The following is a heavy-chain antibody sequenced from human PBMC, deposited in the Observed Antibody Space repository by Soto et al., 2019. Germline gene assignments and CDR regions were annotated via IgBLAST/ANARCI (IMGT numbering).Heavy chain of an antibody. V-gene: IGHV1-8*01. CDR3: ARGVGSSSWRPYYYYYGMDV. CDR2: MNPNSGNT. D-gene: IGHD6-13*01. CDR1: GYTFTSYD. J-gene: IGHJ6*02. Sequence: ASVKVSCKASGYTFTSYDINWVRQATGQGLEWMGWMNPNSGNTGYAQKFQGRVTMTRNTSISTAYMELSSLRSEDTAVYYCARGVGSSSWRPYYYYYGMDVWGQGTTVTVSS.